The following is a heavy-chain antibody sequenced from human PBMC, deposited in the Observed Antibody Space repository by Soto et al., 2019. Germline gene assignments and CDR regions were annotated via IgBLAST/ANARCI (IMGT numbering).Heavy chain of an antibody. CDR1: GFTFSSYA. Sequence: GGSLRLSCAASGFTFSSYAMHWVRQAPGKGLEWVAVISYDGSNKYYADSVKGRFTNSRDNSKNTLYLQMNSLRAEDTAVYYCARDRLSPPPVLRFLEWSFDYWGQGTLVTVSS. V-gene: IGHV3-30-3*01. J-gene: IGHJ4*02. CDR2: ISYDGSNK. D-gene: IGHD3-3*01. CDR3: ARDRLSPPPVLRFLEWSFDY.